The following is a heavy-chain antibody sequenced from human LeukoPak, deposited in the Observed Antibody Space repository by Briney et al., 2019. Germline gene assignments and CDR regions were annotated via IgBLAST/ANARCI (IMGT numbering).Heavy chain of an antibody. V-gene: IGHV4-59*01. CDR1: GGSISSYY. D-gene: IGHD3-3*01. J-gene: IGHJ5*02. CDR3: ARDRNDFWSGHNWFDP. CDR2: IYYSGST. Sequence: SETLSLTCTVSGGSISSYYWSWIRQPPGKGLEWIGYIYYSGSTNYNPSLKSRVTISVDTSKNQFSLKLSSVTAADTAVHYCARDRNDFWSGHNWFDPWGQGTLVTVSS.